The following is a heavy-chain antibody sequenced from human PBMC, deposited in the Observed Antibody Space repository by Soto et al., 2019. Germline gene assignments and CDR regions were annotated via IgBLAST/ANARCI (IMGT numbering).Heavy chain of an antibody. CDR1: GYTLPDLS. D-gene: IGHD6-13*01. J-gene: IGHJ4*02. V-gene: IGHV1-2*02. CDR2: IKHNSGGT. CDR3: ARDSRAAGYDY. Sequence: APGKVSSKVSGYTLPDLSMHWVRQATGQGLEWMVWIKHNSGGTNYAQKFQGRVTMTRDTSISTAYMELSRLRSDDTAVYYCARDSRAAGYDYWGQGTLVTVSS.